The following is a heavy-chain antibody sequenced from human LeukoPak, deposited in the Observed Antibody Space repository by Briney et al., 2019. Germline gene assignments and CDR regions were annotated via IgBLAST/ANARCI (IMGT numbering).Heavy chain of an antibody. CDR2: ISSSSSTI. D-gene: IGHD5-18*01. Sequence: GGSLRLSCAASGFTFSSYAMSWVRQAPGKGLEWVSYISSSSSTIYYADSVKGRFIISRDNAKNSLYLQMNSLRDEDTAVYYCARDQIQLWLARFDYWGQGTLVTVSS. J-gene: IGHJ4*02. CDR3: ARDQIQLWLARFDY. V-gene: IGHV3-48*02. CDR1: GFTFSSYA.